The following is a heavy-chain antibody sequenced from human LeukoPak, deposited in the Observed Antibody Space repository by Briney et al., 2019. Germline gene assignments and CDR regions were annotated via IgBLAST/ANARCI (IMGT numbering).Heavy chain of an antibody. CDR2: IYYSGST. J-gene: IGHJ6*03. CDR3: ARGSLSTVLDYYYYMDV. Sequence: SETLSLTCTVSGGSISSYYWSWIRQPPGKGLEWIGYIYYSGSTNYNPSLKSRVTISVETSKNQFSLKLSSVTAADTAVYYCARGSLSTVLDYYYYMDVWGKGTTVTVSS. D-gene: IGHD3-10*01. V-gene: IGHV4-59*01. CDR1: GGSISSYY.